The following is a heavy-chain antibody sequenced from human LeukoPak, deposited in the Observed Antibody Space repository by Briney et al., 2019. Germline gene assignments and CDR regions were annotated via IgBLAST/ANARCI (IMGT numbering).Heavy chain of an antibody. CDR2: ISVGSTYK. Sequence: GGSLRLSCAASGFIFSDYTMIWVRQIPGKGLEWVSSISVGSTYKYYADSVKGRFTISRDNADNSVYLQMNSLRAEDSAVYYCARERAYCGGDCSSEWGQGTLVTVSS. CDR3: ARERAYCGGDCSSE. J-gene: IGHJ4*02. CDR1: GFIFSDYT. D-gene: IGHD2-21*02. V-gene: IGHV3-21*01.